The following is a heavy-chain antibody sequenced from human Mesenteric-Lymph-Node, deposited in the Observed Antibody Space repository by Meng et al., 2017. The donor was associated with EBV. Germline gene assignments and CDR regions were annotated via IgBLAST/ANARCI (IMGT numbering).Heavy chain of an antibody. CDR1: GGTFSSYA. J-gene: IGHJ4*02. V-gene: IGHV1-69*01. Sequence: QVQLGQFGAGVKKPGSSVKVSCKASGGTFSSYAISWVRQAPGQGLEWMGGIIPIFSTANYAQKLQGRVTITADESTSTAYMELNSLRSEDTAVYYCATYYYDSSAYFDWGQGTLVTVSS. CDR3: ATYYYDSSAYFD. D-gene: IGHD3-22*01. CDR2: IIPIFSTA.